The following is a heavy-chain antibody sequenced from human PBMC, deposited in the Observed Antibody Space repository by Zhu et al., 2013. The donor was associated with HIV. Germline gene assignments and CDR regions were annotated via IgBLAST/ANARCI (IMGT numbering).Heavy chain of an antibody. CDR2: IKPSDGTT. Sequence: QVQLVQSGAEVRKPGASVKISCKASGYTFTSFSIHWVRQAPGQGLEYMGVIKPSDGTTSYALKFQDRVIMTRDTSTTTVFMDVSSLKSEDTAVYYCARDRPIAYWGQGTLVSVSS. V-gene: IGHV1-46*01. CDR3: ARDRPIAY. CDR1: GYTFTSFS. J-gene: IGHJ4*02.